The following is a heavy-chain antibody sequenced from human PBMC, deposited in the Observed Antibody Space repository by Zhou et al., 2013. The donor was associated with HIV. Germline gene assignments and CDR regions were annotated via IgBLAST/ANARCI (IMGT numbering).Heavy chain of an antibody. CDR3: ARDRRQDSRTWYWSDP. D-gene: IGHD2-2*01. V-gene: IGHV1-69*04. CDR1: GGTFGSYA. Sequence: QVQLVQSGAEAKKPGSSLKVSCKVSGGTFGSYAITWVRQAPGQGLEWMGRIIPMLDETNYAQKFQGRVTITADKSTTTAFLQLSNLKSEDTAVYFCARDRRQDSRTWYWSDPWGQGTLVTVSS. J-gene: IGHJ5*02. CDR2: IIPMLDET.